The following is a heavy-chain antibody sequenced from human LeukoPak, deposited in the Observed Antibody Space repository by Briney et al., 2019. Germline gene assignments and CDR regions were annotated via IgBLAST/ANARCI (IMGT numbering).Heavy chain of an antibody. CDR1: GGSISDSRT. J-gene: IGHJ4*02. D-gene: IGHD6-25*01. CDR3: ARVLTAAGLDF. V-gene: IGHV4-39*07. Sequence: SETLSLTCTVSGGSISDSRTWGWVRQPPGKGLEWIANIHDDGRTASNPSLKSRLTISLDTSKNQFSLKVSSVTAADTAFYYCARVLTAAGLDFWGQGTQVTVSS. CDR2: IHDDGRT.